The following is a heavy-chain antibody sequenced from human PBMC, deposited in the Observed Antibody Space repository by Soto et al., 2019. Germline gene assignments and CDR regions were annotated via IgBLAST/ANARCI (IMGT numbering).Heavy chain of an antibody. V-gene: IGHV1-69*13. CDR2: FIPVYRTL. J-gene: IGHJ4*02. Sequence: SVKVSCKASGGSFGKSAINWVRQTPGQGLEWLGGFIPVYRTLNYAQKFQGRVTITADESTSTAYMELSSLRSEDTAVYYCARGGQAYYYDSSGYFDYWGQGTLVTVSS. D-gene: IGHD3-22*01. CDR3: ARGGQAYYYDSSGYFDY. CDR1: GGSFGKSA.